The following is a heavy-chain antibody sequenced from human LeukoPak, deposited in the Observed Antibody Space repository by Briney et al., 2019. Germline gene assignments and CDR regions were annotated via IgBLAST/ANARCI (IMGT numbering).Heavy chain of an antibody. CDR1: IGSFSGYD. V-gene: IGHV4-34*01. CDR3: AQWSLDAFDI. Sequence: SETLSLTCAVYIGSFSGYDWTWIRQPPGKGLEWIGEINHSGSTNYNASLKSRVTISVDTSKNQFSLKLTSVTAADTAVYYCAQWSLDAFDIWGQGTMVTISS. D-gene: IGHD2-15*01. CDR2: INHSGST. J-gene: IGHJ3*02.